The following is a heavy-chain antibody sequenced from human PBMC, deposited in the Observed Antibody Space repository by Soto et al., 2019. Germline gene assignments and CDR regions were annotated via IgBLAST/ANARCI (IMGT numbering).Heavy chain of an antibody. J-gene: IGHJ6*02. V-gene: IGHV4-59*01. CDR2: IYYSGST. CDR1: GGSISSYY. D-gene: IGHD3-3*01. Sequence: ETLSLTCTVSGGSISSYYWSWIRQPPGKGLEWIGYIYYSGSTNYNPSLKSRVTISVDTSKNQFSLKLSSVTAADTAVYYCARGGYYDFWSGYYKGGHYYYGMDVWGQGTTVTVSS. CDR3: ARGGYYDFWSGYYKGGHYYYGMDV.